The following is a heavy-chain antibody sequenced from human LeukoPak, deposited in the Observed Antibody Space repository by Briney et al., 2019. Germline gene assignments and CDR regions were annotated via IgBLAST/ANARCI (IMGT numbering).Heavy chain of an antibody. J-gene: IGHJ3*02. V-gene: IGHV3-74*01. CDR1: GFTFSHYL. CDR3: GRGGNGIDI. CDR2: INSDESNT. Sequence: HSGGSLRLSGAASGFTFSHYLMHWVRQAPGKGLVWVSRINSDESNTNSYADSVKGRFIISRDNAKNTLYLQMNSLRAEDTAVYFCGRGGNGIDIWGQGTTVIVSS. D-gene: IGHD2-8*01.